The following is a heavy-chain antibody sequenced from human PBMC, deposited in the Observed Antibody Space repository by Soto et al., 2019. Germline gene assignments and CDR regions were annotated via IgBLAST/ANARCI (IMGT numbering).Heavy chain of an antibody. Sequence: SVKVSCKASGGTFSRYAISWVRQAPGQGLEWMGGIIPIFGTANYAQKFQGRVTMTTDTSTSTAYMELRSLRSDDTAVYYCARALGYSGYAGMDVWGQGTTVTVS. CDR2: IIPIFGTA. CDR1: GGTFSRYA. J-gene: IGHJ6*02. V-gene: IGHV1-69*05. CDR3: ARALGYSGYAGMDV. D-gene: IGHD5-12*01.